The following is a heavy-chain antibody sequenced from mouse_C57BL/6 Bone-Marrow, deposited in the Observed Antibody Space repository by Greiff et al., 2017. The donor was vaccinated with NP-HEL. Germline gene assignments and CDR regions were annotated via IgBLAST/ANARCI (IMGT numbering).Heavy chain of an antibody. D-gene: IGHD2-3*01. CDR2: IYPYNGVS. Sequence: VQLQQSGPELVKPGASVKISCKASGYSFTGYYMHWVKQSHGNILDWIGYIYPYNGVSSSNQKFKGKATLTVDKSSSTAYMELRRLTSADSAVYDCARRRWLLPFDYWGQGTTLTVSS. V-gene: IGHV1-31*01. CDR3: ARRRWLLPFDY. J-gene: IGHJ2*01. CDR1: GYSFTGYY.